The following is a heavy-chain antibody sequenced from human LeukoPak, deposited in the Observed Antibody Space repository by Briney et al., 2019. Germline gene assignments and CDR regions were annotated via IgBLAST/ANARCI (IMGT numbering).Heavy chain of an antibody. CDR3: ARHTGRDGYKRFDY. CDR1: GYSFTSYW. CDR2: IYPGDSDT. Sequence: GESLQISCKGSGYSFTSYWIGWVRQLPGKGLEWMGIIYPGDSDTRYSPSFQGQVIISADKSISTAYLQWSSLKASDTAMYCCARHTGRDGYKRFDYWGQGTLVTVSS. D-gene: IGHD5-24*01. V-gene: IGHV5-51*01. J-gene: IGHJ4*02.